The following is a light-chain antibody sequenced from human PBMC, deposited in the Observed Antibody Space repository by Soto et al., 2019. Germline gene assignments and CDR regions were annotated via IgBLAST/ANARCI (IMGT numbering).Light chain of an antibody. CDR1: QCVSSSY. J-gene: IGKJ2*01. CDR3: QQYGSSPPDT. V-gene: IGKV3-20*01. Sequence: EIVLTQSPGTLSLSPGERATLSCRASQCVSSSYLAGYQQKPGQAPRLLIYGASSRATGIPDRFSGSGSGTDFTLTISRLEPEDFAVYYCQQYGSSPPDTFGQGTKLEIK. CDR2: GAS.